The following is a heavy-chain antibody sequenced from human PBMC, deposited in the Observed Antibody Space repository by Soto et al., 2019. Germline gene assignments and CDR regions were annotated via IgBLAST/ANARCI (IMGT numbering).Heavy chain of an antibody. J-gene: IGHJ4*02. D-gene: IGHD6-19*01. CDR2: ISGSGGST. Sequence: GGSLRLSCAASGFTFSSYAVSWVRQAPGKGLEWVSAISGSGGSTYYADSVKGRFTISRDNSKNTLYLQMNSLRAEDTAVYYCAKDRSSGWYVVVFDYWGQGTLVTVSS. V-gene: IGHV3-23*01. CDR1: GFTFSSYA. CDR3: AKDRSSGWYVVVFDY.